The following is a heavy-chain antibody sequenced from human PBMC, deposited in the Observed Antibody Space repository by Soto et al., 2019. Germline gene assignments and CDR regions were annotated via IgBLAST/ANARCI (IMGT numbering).Heavy chain of an antibody. D-gene: IGHD2-15*01. J-gene: IGHJ6*03. CDR3: ARASCSGGSCYPPHDYYYMDV. Sequence: GPSVKVSCKASGGTFSSYTISWVRQAPGQGLEWMGRIIPILGIANYAQKFQGRVTITGDKSTSTAYMELSRLRSDDTAVYYCARASCSGGSCYPPHDYYYMDVWGKGTTVTVSS. CDR2: IIPILGIA. V-gene: IGHV1-69*02. CDR1: GGTFSSYT.